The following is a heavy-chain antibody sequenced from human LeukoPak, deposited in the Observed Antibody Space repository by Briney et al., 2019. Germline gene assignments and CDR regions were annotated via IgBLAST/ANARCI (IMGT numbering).Heavy chain of an antibody. CDR3: AREGPRGNSQFDY. Sequence: GGSLRLSCAASGFTFSSYGMHWVRQAPGKGLEWVAVISYDGSNKYYADSVKGRFTISRDNSKDTLFLQMNSLRAEDTAVYYCAREGPRGNSQFDYWGQGTLVTVSS. CDR2: ISYDGSNK. V-gene: IGHV3-30*03. J-gene: IGHJ4*02. CDR1: GFTFSSYG. D-gene: IGHD2/OR15-2a*01.